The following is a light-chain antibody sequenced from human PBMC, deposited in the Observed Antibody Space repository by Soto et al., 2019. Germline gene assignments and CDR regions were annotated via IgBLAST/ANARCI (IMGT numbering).Light chain of an antibody. CDR3: QQYGSSPT. Sequence: EIVLTQSPGSLSLSPGERATLSFRASQSVSSSYLAWYQQKPGQAPRLLIYGASSRATGIPDRFSGSGSETDFTLTISRLEPEDFAVYYCQQYGSSPTFGQGTKVEIK. V-gene: IGKV3-20*01. CDR2: GAS. J-gene: IGKJ1*01. CDR1: QSVSSSY.